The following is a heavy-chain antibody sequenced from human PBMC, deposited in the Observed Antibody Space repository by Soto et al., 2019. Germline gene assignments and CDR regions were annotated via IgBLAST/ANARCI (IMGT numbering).Heavy chain of an antibody. CDR3: ARGQYSGYVVKGWFDH. D-gene: IGHD5-12*01. J-gene: IGHJ5*02. V-gene: IGHV4-34*01. CDR2: INHSGST. Sequence: XETLSLTCAVYGWSFSGYYWSWIRQPPGKGLEWIGEINHSGSTNYNPSLKSRVTISVDTSKNQFSLKLSSVTAADTAVYYCARGQYSGYVVKGWFDHSGQGTLATVSS. CDR1: GWSFSGYY.